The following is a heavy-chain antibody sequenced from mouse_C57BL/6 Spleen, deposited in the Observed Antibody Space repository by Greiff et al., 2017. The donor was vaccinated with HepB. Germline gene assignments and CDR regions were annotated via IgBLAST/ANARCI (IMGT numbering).Heavy chain of an antibody. CDR2: INPNNGGT. Sequence: EVQLQQSGPELVKPGASVKIPCKASGYTFTDYNMDWVKQSHGKSLEWIGDINPNNGGTIYNQKFKGKATLTVDKSSSTAYMELRSLTSEDTAVYYCARRANWDDYYAMDYWGQGTSVTVSS. CDR3: ARRANWDDYYAMDY. CDR1: GYTFTDYN. J-gene: IGHJ4*01. D-gene: IGHD4-1*01. V-gene: IGHV1-18*01.